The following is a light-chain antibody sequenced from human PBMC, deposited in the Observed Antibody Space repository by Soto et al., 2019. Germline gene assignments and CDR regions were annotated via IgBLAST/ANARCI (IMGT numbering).Light chain of an antibody. V-gene: IGKV1-17*01. J-gene: IGKJ1*01. Sequence: DIQMTQSPSSLSASVGDRVIITCRASQGIRSDLGWYQQKPGKAPKRLIYAASSLQSGVPSRFSGSGSGTEFTLTISSLQPEDFATYYWLQHNGYPLTFGQGTKVEIK. CDR1: QGIRSD. CDR3: LQHNGYPLT. CDR2: AAS.